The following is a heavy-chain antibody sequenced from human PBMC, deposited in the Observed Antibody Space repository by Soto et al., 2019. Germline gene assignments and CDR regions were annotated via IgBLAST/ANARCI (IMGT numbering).Heavy chain of an antibody. CDR1: GGSFSGYY. J-gene: IGHJ6*02. Sequence: SETLSLTCAVYGGSFSGYYWSWIRQPPGKGLEWIGEINHSGSTNNNPSLKSRVTISVDTSKNQFSLKLSSVTDAETAVYYCARGRSVGYYYGMDVWGQGTTVTVSS. V-gene: IGHV4-34*01. CDR3: ARGRSVGYYYGMDV. CDR2: INHSGST.